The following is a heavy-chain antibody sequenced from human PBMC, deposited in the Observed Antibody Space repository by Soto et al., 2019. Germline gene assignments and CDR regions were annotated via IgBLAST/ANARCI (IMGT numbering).Heavy chain of an antibody. CDR3: ARGRRSKAVADKKAYYFDY. CDR1: GGSISSYY. CDR2: IYYSGST. Sequence: QVQLQESGPGLVKPSETLSLTCTVSGGSISSYYWSWIRQPPGKGLEWIGYIYYSGSTNYNPSLKSPVTISVDTSKNQFSRKLSSVTAADTGVHYCARGRRSKAVADKKAYYFDYWGQGTLVTVSS. V-gene: IGHV4-59*01. D-gene: IGHD6-19*01. J-gene: IGHJ4*02.